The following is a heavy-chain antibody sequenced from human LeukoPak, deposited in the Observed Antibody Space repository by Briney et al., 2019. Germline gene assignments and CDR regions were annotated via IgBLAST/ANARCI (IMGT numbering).Heavy chain of an antibody. CDR2: IIPIFGAA. V-gene: IGHV1-69*05. CDR1: GGTLSSYA. CDR3: AREGYSYELDY. J-gene: IGHJ4*02. D-gene: IGHD5-18*01. Sequence: GASVKVSCKASGGTLSSYAISWVRQAPGQGLEWMGRIIPIFGAANYAQKFQGRVTITTDESTSTAYMELSSLRSEDTAVYYCAREGYSYELDYWGQGTLVTVSS.